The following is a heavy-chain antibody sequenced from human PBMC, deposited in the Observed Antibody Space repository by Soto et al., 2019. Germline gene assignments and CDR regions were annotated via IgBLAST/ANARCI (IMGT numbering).Heavy chain of an antibody. CDR2: IYYTGNT. CDR3: VRVEMYAGEFPPNFDR. V-gene: IGHV4-39*01. Sequence: SLSRKCMVPGDRLSSREDYWGWIRESRGKGLEWICMIYYTGNTYYNPSLKSRVSISVDMATNEISLRLRAESVADTAVYYRVRVEMYAGEFPPNFDRWGQGALVTVSS. J-gene: IGHJ4*02. D-gene: IGHD2-8*01. CDR1: GDRLSSREDY.